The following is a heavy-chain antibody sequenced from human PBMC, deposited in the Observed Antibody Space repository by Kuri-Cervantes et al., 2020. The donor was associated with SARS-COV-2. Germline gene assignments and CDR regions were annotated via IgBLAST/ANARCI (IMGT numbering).Heavy chain of an antibody. J-gene: IGHJ4*02. CDR1: GSTVSSNY. D-gene: IGHD2-21*01. CDR3: ATYSLGPFSFDY. CDR2: IYSGGST. V-gene: IGHV3-53*01. Sequence: GGSLRLSCAASGSTVSSNYMSWVRQAPGKGLEWVSVIYSGGSTYYADSVKGRFTISRDNSKNTLYLQMNSLRAEDTAVYYCATYSLGPFSFDYWGQGALVTVSS.